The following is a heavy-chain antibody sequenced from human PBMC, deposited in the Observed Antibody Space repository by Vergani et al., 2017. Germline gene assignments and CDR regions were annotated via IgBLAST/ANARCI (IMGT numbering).Heavy chain of an antibody. CDR2: ISSSSSYI. D-gene: IGHD6-19*01. Sequence: EVQLVESGGGLVKPGGSLRLSCAASGFTFSSYSMNWVRQAPGKGLEWVSSISSSSSYIYYADSVKGRFTISRDNAKNSLYLQMNSLRAEDTAVYYCARDFRDSGWVYYWGQGTLVTVSS. CDR3: ARDFRDSGWVYY. J-gene: IGHJ4*02. V-gene: IGHV3-21*01. CDR1: GFTFSSYS.